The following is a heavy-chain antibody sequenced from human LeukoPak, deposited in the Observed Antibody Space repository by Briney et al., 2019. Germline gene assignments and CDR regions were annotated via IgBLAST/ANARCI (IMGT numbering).Heavy chain of an antibody. V-gene: IGHV3-21*01. J-gene: IGHJ4*02. CDR3: ARDSYSSGWPFDY. CDR1: GFTFSSYS. CDR2: ISSSSSYI. Sequence: GGSLRLSCAASGFTFSSYSMNWVRQAPGKGLEWVSSISSSSSYIYYADSVKGRFTISRDNAKNSLYLQMNSLRAEDTAVYYCARDSYSSGWPFDYWGQGTLVTVSS. D-gene: IGHD6-19*01.